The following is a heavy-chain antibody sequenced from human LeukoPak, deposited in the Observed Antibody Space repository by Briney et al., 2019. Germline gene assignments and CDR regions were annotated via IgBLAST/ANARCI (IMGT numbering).Heavy chain of an antibody. Sequence: GASVKVSCKTSGYTFTGYYMHWVRQAPGQGLELMGWINPNSGGTNYAQKFQGRVTMTRDTSISTAYMELSRLRSDDTAVYYCARDLGLSGYSGYDIDYWGQGTLVTVSS. D-gene: IGHD5-12*01. V-gene: IGHV1-2*02. CDR1: GYTFTGYY. CDR2: INPNSGGT. CDR3: ARDLGLSGYSGYDIDY. J-gene: IGHJ4*02.